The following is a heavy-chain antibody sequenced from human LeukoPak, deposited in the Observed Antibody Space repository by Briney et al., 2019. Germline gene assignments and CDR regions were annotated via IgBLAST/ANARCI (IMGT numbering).Heavy chain of an antibody. CDR2: MNPNSGNT. CDR3: ARTGLGIYIRDDAFDI. Sequence: ASVKVSCKASGYTFTSYDINWVRQATGQGLEWMGWMNPNSGNTGYAQKFQGRVTITRNTSISTAYMELSSLRSEDTAVYYCARTGLGIYIRDDAFDIWGQGTMVTVSS. CDR1: GYTFTSYD. V-gene: IGHV1-8*03. J-gene: IGHJ3*02. D-gene: IGHD5-12*01.